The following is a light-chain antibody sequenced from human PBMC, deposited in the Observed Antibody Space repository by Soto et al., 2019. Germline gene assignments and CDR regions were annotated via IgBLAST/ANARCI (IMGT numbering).Light chain of an antibody. V-gene: IGLV1-40*01. Sequence: QSVLTQPPSVSGAPGQKVTISCTGSSSNIGAGYDLHWYQQLPGTAPKLLLYGNSNRPSGVPDRSSGSKSGTSASLAITGLQAEDEADYYCQSYDSSLSAYVFGTGTRSPS. CDR1: SSNIGAGYD. CDR3: QSYDSSLSAYV. J-gene: IGLJ1*01. CDR2: GNS.